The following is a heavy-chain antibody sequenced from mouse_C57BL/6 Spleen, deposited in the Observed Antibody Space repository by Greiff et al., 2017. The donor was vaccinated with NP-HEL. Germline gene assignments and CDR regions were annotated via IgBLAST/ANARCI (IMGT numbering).Heavy chain of an antibody. J-gene: IGHJ4*01. D-gene: IGHD2-12*01. CDR2: INPSNGGT. V-gene: IGHV1-53*01. CDR3: ASYYSAYYYAMDY. Sequence: QVQLQQSGAELVKPGASVKLSCTASGFNIKDYYMHWVKQRTGQGLEWIGNINPSNGGTNYNEKFKSKATLTVDKSSSTAYMQLSSLTSEDSAVYYCASYYSAYYYAMDYWGQGTSVTVSS. CDR1: GFNIKDYY.